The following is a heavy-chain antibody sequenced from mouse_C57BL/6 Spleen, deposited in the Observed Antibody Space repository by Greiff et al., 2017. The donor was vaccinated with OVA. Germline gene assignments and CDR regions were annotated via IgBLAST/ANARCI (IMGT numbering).Heavy chain of an antibody. CDR1: GYAFSSSW. V-gene: IGHV1-82*01. CDR3: ARALYYGSGYFDV. Sequence: VQLQQSGPELVKPGASVKISCKASGYAFSSSWMNWVKQRPGKGLEWIGRIYPGDGDTNYNGKFKGKATLTADKSSSTAYMQLSSLTSEDSAVYFCARALYYGSGYFDVWGTGTTVTVSS. J-gene: IGHJ1*03. CDR2: IYPGDGDT. D-gene: IGHD1-1*01.